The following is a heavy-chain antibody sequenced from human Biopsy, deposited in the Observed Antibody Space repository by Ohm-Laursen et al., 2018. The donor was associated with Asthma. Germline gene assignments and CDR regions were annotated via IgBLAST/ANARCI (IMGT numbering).Heavy chain of an antibody. CDR1: SGSGGYMRSGNYY. J-gene: IGHJ6*02. Sequence: SDTLSLTCSLSSGSGGYMRSGNYYWGWIRQPPGKGLEWIGSIYYSGTTYYNPSLESRVTVSADTSKNQFSLKLTSVTAADTAVYYCVRGSSSWHHGPFHYYYGRDVWGQGTTATVSS. D-gene: IGHD6-13*01. CDR3: VRGSSSWHHGPFHYYYGRDV. CDR2: IYYSGTT. V-gene: IGHV4-39*01.